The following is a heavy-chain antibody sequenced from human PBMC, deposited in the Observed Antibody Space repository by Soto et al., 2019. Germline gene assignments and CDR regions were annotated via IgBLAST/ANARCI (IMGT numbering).Heavy chain of an antibody. Sequence: QLQLQESGPGLVKPSETLSLTCTVSGGSISGSSYYWGWIRQPPGKGLEWIGAIYYTGRTYYKPSLKSRVTISVDTSKNQFSLKLNSLSAADTAVYYCASGGEGSIAVAGWGQGTLVTVSS. D-gene: IGHD6-19*01. CDR3: ASGGEGSIAVAG. CDR1: GGSISGSSYY. J-gene: IGHJ4*02. V-gene: IGHV4-39*01. CDR2: IYYTGRT.